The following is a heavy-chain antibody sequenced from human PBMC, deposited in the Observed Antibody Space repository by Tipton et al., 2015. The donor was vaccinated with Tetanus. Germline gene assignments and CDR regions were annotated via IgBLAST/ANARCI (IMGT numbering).Heavy chain of an antibody. CDR1: GGSFSNYY. CDR2: IYYGGDT. V-gene: IGHV4-59*01. D-gene: IGHD3-3*01. Sequence: TLSLTCTVSGGSFSNYYWNWIRQSPGRRLEWIGNIYYGGDTDYNPSLQSRATISLDTSKKLFSLRLKSVTAAATAIYYCARSHVFRFTLFGEEIPRSGRFDPWGQGTLVTVSS. CDR3: ARSHVFRFTLFGEEIPRSGRFDP. J-gene: IGHJ5*02.